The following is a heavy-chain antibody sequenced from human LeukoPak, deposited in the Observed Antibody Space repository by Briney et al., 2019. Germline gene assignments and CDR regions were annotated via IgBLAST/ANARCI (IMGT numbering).Heavy chain of an antibody. V-gene: IGHV4-4*07. CDR1: GGSINSYY. J-gene: IGHJ5*02. CDR2: IFSSGNT. CDR3: ARSPHRLIGHWFDP. Sequence: SETLSLTCTVSGGSINSYYWSWIRQPAGKGLEWIGRIFSSGNTIYNPSLQSRVTISVDTSKNQFSLKLHSVTAADTAVYYCARSPHRLIGHWFDPWGQGTLVTVSS. D-gene: IGHD3-16*01.